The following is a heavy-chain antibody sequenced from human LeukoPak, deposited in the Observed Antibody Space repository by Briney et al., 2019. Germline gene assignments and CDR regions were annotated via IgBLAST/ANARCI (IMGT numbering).Heavy chain of an antibody. Sequence: GGSLRLSCAASGFTFSSYSMNWVRQAPGKGLEWVSSISSSSSYIYYADSVKGRSTISRDNAKNSLYLQMNSLRAEDTAVYYCAPLGGSELDDWGQGTLVTVSS. D-gene: IGHD3-16*01. V-gene: IGHV3-21*01. J-gene: IGHJ4*02. CDR1: GFTFSSYS. CDR2: ISSSSSYI. CDR3: APLGGSELDD.